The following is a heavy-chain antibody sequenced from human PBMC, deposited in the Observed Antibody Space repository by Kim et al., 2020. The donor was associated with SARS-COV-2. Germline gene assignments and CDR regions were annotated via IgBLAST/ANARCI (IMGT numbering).Heavy chain of an antibody. J-gene: IGHJ3*02. CDR3: ARHSPGGPYAFDI. Sequence: SETLSLTCTVSGGSISSYYWSWIRQSPGKGLECIGYIYSSGSANYNPSLKSRVTISVDTSKNQFSLKLNSVTAADTAMYYCARHSPGGPYAFDIWGQGTMVTVSS. V-gene: IGHV4-59*08. D-gene: IGHD3-16*01. CDR2: IYSSGSA. CDR1: GGSISSYY.